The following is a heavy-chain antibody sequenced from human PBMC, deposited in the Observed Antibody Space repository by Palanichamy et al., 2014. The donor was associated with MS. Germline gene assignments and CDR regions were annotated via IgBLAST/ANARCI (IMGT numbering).Heavy chain of an antibody. J-gene: IGHJ6*02. Sequence: QVQLVESGGGVVQPGRSLRLSCAASGFTFSSYGMHWVRQAPGKGLEWVAVTWYDGSNKYIADSVEGRFTISRDNSKNTLYLQMNSLRAEDTAVYYCASLVTGYYNPDGMDVWGQGTTVTVSS. CDR2: TWYDGSNK. D-gene: IGHD3-9*01. CDR3: ASLVTGYYNPDGMDV. V-gene: IGHV3-33*01. CDR1: GFTFSSYG.